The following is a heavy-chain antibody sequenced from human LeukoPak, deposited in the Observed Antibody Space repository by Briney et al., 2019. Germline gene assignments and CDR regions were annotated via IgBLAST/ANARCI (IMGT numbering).Heavy chain of an antibody. V-gene: IGHV4-34*01. CDR1: GGSFSGYY. J-gene: IGHJ5*02. CDR3: AGREIPGGIVVVPAAKAHPYWFDP. Sequence: SETLSLTCAVYGGSFSGYYWSWIRQPPGKGLEWIGEINRSGSANYNPSLKSRVTISVDTSKNQFSLKLSSVTAADTAVYYCAGREIPGGIVVVPAAKAHPYWFDPWGQGTLVTVSS. D-gene: IGHD2-2*01. CDR2: INRSGSA.